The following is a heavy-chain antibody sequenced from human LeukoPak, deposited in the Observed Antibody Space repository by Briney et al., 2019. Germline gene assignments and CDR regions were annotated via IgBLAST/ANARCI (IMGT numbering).Heavy chain of an antibody. CDR2: ISYDGSNK. Sequence: GGSLRLSCAASGFTFSSYAMHWVRQAPGKGLEWVAVISYDGSNKYYADSVKGRFTISRDNSKNTLYLQMNSLRAEDTAVYYCARDRGYDFWSGHDYYGMDVWGQGTTVTVSS. J-gene: IGHJ6*02. CDR3: ARDRGYDFWSGHDYYGMDV. V-gene: IGHV3-30-3*01. D-gene: IGHD3-3*01. CDR1: GFTFSSYA.